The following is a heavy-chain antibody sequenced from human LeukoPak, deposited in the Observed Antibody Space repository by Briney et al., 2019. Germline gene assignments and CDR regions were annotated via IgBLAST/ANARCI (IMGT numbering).Heavy chain of an antibody. D-gene: IGHD6-19*01. J-gene: IGHJ4*02. CDR3: ARFSPMAGFDY. CDR1: GYTFTSYD. V-gene: IGHV1-18*01. CDR2: ITAYNGNT. Sequence: GASVDVSCKASGYTFTSYDISWVRQAPGQGLEWMGWITAYNGNTNYAQKLQDRVTMTTDTSTSTAYMELTSLRSDDTAMYYCARFSPMAGFDYWGQGTLVTVSS.